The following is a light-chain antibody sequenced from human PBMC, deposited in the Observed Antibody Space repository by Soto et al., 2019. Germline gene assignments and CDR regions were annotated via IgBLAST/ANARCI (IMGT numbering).Light chain of an antibody. CDR1: QGVSNY. V-gene: IGKV1-27*01. Sequence: DIQMTQSPSSLSASVGDRVTISCRASQGVSNYLAWYQQKPGQVPKLLIYAASTLQSGVPSRFSGSGSGTDFTLTINSLQPEDVAIYYCQKYNSAPRTFGQGTQVELK. J-gene: IGKJ1*01. CDR2: AAS. CDR3: QKYNSAPRT.